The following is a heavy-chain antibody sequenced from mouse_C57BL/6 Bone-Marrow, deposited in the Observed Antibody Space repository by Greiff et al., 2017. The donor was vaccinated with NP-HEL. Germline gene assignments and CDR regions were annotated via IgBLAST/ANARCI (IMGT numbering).Heavy chain of an antibody. CDR3: TTKRRPVTTDRGGYFDY. Sequence: EVQLQQSGAELVRPGASVKLYCTASGFNIKDDYMHWVKQRPEQGLEWIGWVDPENGDTEYDSKFQGKAPIQEDTSSNTAYLQLSSLTSEDTAVYYCTTKRRPVTTDRGGYFDYWGQGTTLTVSS. CDR1: GFNIKDDY. V-gene: IGHV14-4*01. J-gene: IGHJ2*01. D-gene: IGHD1-1*01. CDR2: VDPENGDT.